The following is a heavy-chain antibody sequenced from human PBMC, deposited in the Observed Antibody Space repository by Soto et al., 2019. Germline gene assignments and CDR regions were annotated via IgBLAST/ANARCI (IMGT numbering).Heavy chain of an antibody. Sequence: HPGGSLRLSCAASVFPLSGYCMHWVRQAPGKGLEWVAVIWYDGSNKYYADSVKGRFTTSRDNSKNTLYLQMNSLRAEDTAVYYCAREGASDIVVVPAAIWLSGGMDVWGQGTTVTVSS. V-gene: IGHV3-33*01. CDR2: IWYDGSNK. CDR3: AREGASDIVVVPAAIWLSGGMDV. D-gene: IGHD2-2*01. J-gene: IGHJ6*02. CDR1: VFPLSGYC.